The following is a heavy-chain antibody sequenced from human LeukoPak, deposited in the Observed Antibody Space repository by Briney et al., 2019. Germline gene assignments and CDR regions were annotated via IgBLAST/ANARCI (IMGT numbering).Heavy chain of an antibody. CDR1: GFMFDDYA. CDR2: ISADGGST. J-gene: IGHJ4*02. Sequence: GGSLRLSCAASGFMFDDYAMHWVRQAPGKGLEWVSLISADGGSTFYADSVKGRFTISRDNNNNSLSLQMNSLTTEDTAFYYCAREQFSHTSNYFDNWGQGLLVTVAS. V-gene: IGHV3-43*02. CDR3: AREQFSHTSNYFDN. D-gene: IGHD5-24*01.